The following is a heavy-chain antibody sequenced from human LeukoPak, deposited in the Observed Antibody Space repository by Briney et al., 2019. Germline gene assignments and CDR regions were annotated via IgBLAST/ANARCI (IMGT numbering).Heavy chain of an antibody. CDR3: ARGRYSSSFY. D-gene: IGHD6-13*01. CDR1: GGSISSSSYY. J-gene: IGHJ4*02. V-gene: IGHV4-39*06. Sequence: SETLSLTCTVSGGSISSSSYYRGGIRQPPGKGLEWIGSIYYSGSTYYNPSLKSRVTISVDTSNNQFPLKLSSVTAADTAVYYCARGRYSSSFYGGQGTLVTVSS. CDR2: IYYSGST.